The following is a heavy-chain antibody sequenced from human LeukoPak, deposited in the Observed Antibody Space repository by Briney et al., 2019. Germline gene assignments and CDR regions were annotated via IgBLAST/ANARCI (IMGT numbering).Heavy chain of an antibody. J-gene: IGHJ4*02. V-gene: IGHV1-69*05. CDR1: GGTFSSYA. D-gene: IGHD6-19*01. Sequence: SVKVSCKASGGTFSSYAISWVRQAPGQGLEWMGRIIPIFGTANYAQKFQGRVTITTDESTSTAYMELSSLRSEDTAVYYCARDFFSGWYGGGYYFDYWGQGTLVTVSS. CDR3: ARDFFSGWYGGGYYFDY. CDR2: IIPIFGTA.